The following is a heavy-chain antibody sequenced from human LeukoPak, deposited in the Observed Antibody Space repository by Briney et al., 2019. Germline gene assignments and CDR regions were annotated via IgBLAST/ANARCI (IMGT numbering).Heavy chain of an antibody. CDR3: AKQSHDYGGYMDF. D-gene: IGHD4-17*01. V-gene: IGHV3-30*02. CDR2: IRYDGSNK. Sequence: PGGSLRLSCAASGFTFSSYGMHWVRQAPGKGLEWVAFIRYDGSNKYYADSVKGRFTISRDNSKNTLYLQLNSLRADDTALYYCAKQSHDYGGYMDFWGQGTLVTVSS. CDR1: GFTFSSYG. J-gene: IGHJ4*02.